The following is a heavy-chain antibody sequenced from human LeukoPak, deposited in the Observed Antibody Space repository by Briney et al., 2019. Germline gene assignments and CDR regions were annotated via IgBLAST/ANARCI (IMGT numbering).Heavy chain of an antibody. V-gene: IGHV3-48*01. Sequence: PGGSLRLSCAVSGFTFSSYRINWVRQAPGKGLEWISYIGSSSSTIYYTDSVKGRFTVSRDNAKNSLYLQMNSLRAEDTAVYYCTRGSYYYYWGQGTLVTVSS. D-gene: IGHD3-10*01. CDR3: TRGSYYYY. CDR1: GFTFSSYR. CDR2: IGSSSSTI. J-gene: IGHJ4*02.